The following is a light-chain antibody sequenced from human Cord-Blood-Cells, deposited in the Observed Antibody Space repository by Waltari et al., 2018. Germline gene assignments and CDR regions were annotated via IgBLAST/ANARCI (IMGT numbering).Light chain of an antibody. Sequence: QSALTQPASVSGSPGQSITISCTGTSSYVGGYKYVSWYQQHPGKAPKLMIYEVSNRPSGVSNRFSGSKSGNTASLTISGLQAEDEADYYCSSYTSSSTWVFGGGTKLTVL. J-gene: IGLJ3*02. V-gene: IGLV2-14*01. CDR1: SSYVGGYKY. CDR3: SSYTSSSTWV. CDR2: EVS.